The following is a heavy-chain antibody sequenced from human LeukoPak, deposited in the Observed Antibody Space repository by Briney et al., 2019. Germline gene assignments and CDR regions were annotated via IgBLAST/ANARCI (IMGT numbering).Heavy chain of an antibody. J-gene: IGHJ5*02. Sequence: GGSLRLSCAASGFTFSSYNMNWVRQAPGKGLEWVSYISSSSSTIYYADSVKGRFTISRDNAKNSLYLQMNSLRDEDTAVYYCAREPPGMAPGLFDPWGQGTLVTVSS. D-gene: IGHD6-13*01. CDR1: GFTFSSYN. CDR3: AREPPGMAPGLFDP. V-gene: IGHV3-48*02. CDR2: ISSSSSTI.